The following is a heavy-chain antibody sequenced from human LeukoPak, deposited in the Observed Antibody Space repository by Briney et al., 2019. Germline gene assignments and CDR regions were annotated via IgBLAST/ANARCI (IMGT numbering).Heavy chain of an antibody. CDR1: GFTFSSYE. CDR2: ITSGSTI. CDR3: ARDLGYYHGSGSHFPLQY. D-gene: IGHD3-10*01. J-gene: IGHJ4*02. V-gene: IGHV3-48*03. Sequence: PGGSLRLSCAASGFTFSSYEMNWVRQAPGKGLEWVSYITSGSTIYYADSVKGRFTISRDNAGNSLFLQMNSLRAEDTAVYYCARDLGYYHGSGSHFPLQYWGPGTRVTVSA.